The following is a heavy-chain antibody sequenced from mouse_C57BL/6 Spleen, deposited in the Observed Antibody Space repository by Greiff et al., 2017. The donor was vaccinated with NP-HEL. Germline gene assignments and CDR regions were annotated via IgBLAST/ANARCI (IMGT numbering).Heavy chain of an antibody. CDR3: ARSRYDYDGAFDY. V-gene: IGHV1-69*01. J-gene: IGHJ2*01. CDR2: IDPSASYT. Sequence: VQLQQPGAELVMPGASVKLSCKASGYTFTSYWMHWVKQRPGQGLEWIGEIDPSASYTNYNQKFKGKSTLTVDKSSSTAYMQLSSLTSEDSAVYYCARSRYDYDGAFDYWGQGTTLTVSS. D-gene: IGHD2-4*01. CDR1: GYTFTSYW.